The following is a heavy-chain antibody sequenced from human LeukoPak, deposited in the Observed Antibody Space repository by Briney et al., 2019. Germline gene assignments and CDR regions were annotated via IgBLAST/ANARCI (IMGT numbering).Heavy chain of an antibody. J-gene: IGHJ4*02. Sequence: GASVKVSCKASGGTFSSYAISWVRQAPGQGLEWMGGIIPIFGTANYAQKFQGRVTITADKSTSTAYMELSSLRSEDTAVYYCAGGYCSSTSCYVSDYWGQGTLVTVYS. D-gene: IGHD2-2*01. CDR1: GGTFSSYA. CDR3: AGGYCSSTSCYVSDY. CDR2: IIPIFGTA. V-gene: IGHV1-69*06.